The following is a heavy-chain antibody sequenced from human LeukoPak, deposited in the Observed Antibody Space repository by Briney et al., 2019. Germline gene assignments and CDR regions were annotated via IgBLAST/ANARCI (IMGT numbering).Heavy chain of an antibody. V-gene: IGHV3-23*01. CDR3: AKFVDTVSMVSSSHTTVDY. CDR1: GFTFSSYA. J-gene: IGHJ4*02. D-gene: IGHD5/OR15-5a*01. CDR2: ISGSGGST. Sequence: GGSLRLSCAASGFTFSSYAMSWVRQAPGKGLEWVSAISGSGGSTYYADSVKGRFTISRDNSKNTLYLQMNSLRAEDTAVYYCAKFVDTVSMVSSSHTTVDYWGQGTLVTVSS.